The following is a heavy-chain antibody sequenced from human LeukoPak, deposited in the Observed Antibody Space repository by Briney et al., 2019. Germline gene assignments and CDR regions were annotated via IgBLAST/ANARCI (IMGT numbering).Heavy chain of an antibody. CDR3: AYCSSTSCYKSYYYYMDV. CDR2: IYHSGST. Sequence: SETLSLTCTVSGGSISSGGYYWSWIRQPPGKGLEWIGYIYHSGSTYYNPSLKSRVTISVDRSKNQFSLKLSSVTAADTAVYYCAYCSSTSCYKSYYYYMDVWGKGTTVTVSS. CDR1: GGSISSGGYY. V-gene: IGHV4-30-2*01. D-gene: IGHD2-2*02. J-gene: IGHJ6*03.